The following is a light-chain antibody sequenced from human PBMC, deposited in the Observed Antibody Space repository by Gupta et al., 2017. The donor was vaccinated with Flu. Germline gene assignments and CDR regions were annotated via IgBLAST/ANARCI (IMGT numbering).Light chain of an antibody. CDR2: WAS. CDR1: QSVLYNSNNKNY. CDR3: QQYYSTPYT. V-gene: IGKV4-1*01. Sequence: SLGERATINCKSSQSVLYNSNNKNYLTWYQQKPGQPPKLLIYWASTRESGVPDRFSGSGSGTDFTLTISSLQAEDVAVYYCQQYYSTPYTFGPGTKLEIK. J-gene: IGKJ2*01.